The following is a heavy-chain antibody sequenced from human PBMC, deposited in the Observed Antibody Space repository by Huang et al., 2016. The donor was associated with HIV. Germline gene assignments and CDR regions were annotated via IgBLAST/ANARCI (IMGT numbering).Heavy chain of an antibody. D-gene: IGHD3-22*01. CDR1: GYTLTELS. J-gene: IGHJ4*02. Sequence: QVQLVQSGAEVKKPGASVKVSCKVSGYTLTELSMHWVRQAPGKGLEGVGVFVPEDGETIYAQKFQGRVTMTEDTSTDTAYMELSSLRSEDTAVYYCATVYRRFRNHDSGDYYFDYWDQGTLVTVSS. CDR3: ATVYRRFRNHDSGDYYFDY. V-gene: IGHV1-24*01. CDR2: FVPEDGET.